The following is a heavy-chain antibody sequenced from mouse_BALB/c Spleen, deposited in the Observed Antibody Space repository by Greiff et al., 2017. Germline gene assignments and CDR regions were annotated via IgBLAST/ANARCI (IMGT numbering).Heavy chain of an antibody. CDR1: GFTFNTNA. Sequence: EVQLVETGGGLVQPKGSLKLSCAASGFTFNTNAMNWVRQAPGKGLEWVARIRSKSNNYATYYADSVKDRFTISRDDSQSMLYLQMNNLKTEDTAMYYCVRDYYGNYGFAYWGQGTLVTVSA. D-gene: IGHD2-1*01. CDR2: IRSKSNNYAT. CDR3: VRDYYGNYGFAY. V-gene: IGHV10S3*01. J-gene: IGHJ3*01.